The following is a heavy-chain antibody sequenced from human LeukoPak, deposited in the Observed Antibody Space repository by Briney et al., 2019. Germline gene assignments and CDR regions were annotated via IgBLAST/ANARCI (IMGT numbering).Heavy chain of an antibody. CDR2: ISGSGGST. V-gene: IGHV3-23*01. CDR3: AKDVPLSPSGTGDY. CDR1: GFTFSSYA. J-gene: IGHJ4*02. Sequence: QPGGSLRLSCAASGFTFSSYAMSWVRQAPGKGLEWVSAISGSGGSTYYADSVKGRFTTSRENSKNTLYLQMNSLGAEDTAGYYCAKDVPLSPSGTGDYWGQGTLVTVSS. D-gene: IGHD3-10*01.